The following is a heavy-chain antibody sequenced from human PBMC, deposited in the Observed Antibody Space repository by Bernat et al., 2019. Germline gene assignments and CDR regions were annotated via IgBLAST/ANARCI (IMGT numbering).Heavy chain of an antibody. CDR3: ARTRYGGYGGDYCDY. J-gene: IGHJ4*02. D-gene: IGHD5-12*01. Sequence: QVQLVESGGGVVQPGGSLRLSCAASGFTFSSYGMHWVRQAPGKGLELVAFIRYDGSNKYYADSVKGRFTISRDNSKNTLYLQMNSLRAEDTAVYYCARTRYGGYGGDYCDYWGQGTLVTVSS. V-gene: IGHV3-30*02. CDR2: IRYDGSNK. CDR1: GFTFSSYG.